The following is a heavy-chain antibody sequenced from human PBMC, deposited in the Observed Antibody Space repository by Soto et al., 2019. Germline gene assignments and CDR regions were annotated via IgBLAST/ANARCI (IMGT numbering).Heavy chain of an antibody. V-gene: IGHV4-31*03. CDR1: GGSISSGGYY. Sequence: KASETLSLTCTVSGGSISSGGYYCSWIRQHPGKGLEWIGYIYYSGSTYYNPSLKSRVTISVDSSKNQLSLKLSSVTAADTAVYYCARNSITMVRGGMPDYYYYGMDVWGQGTTVTVSS. J-gene: IGHJ6*02. CDR3: ARNSITMVRGGMPDYYYYGMDV. CDR2: IYYSGST. D-gene: IGHD3-10*01.